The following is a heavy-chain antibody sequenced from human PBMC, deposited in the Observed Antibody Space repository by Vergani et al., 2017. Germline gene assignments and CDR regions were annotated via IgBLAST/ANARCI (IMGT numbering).Heavy chain of an antibody. CDR3: ARVNTETNGHLYYYNYMDV. J-gene: IGHJ6*03. D-gene: IGHD4-11*01. CDR1: GGSFTSYH. CDR2: IDYTGRP. Sequence: QVQLQQWGGGLLKPSETLSLTCVVNGGSFTSYHWTWIRQSPGEGLEWVGDIDYTGRPDYNPPLKSRLTMSVDKSRNQFSLTLNSVTATDPAIYFWARVNTETNGHLYYYNYMDVWGQGTAVTVS. V-gene: IGHV4-34*01.